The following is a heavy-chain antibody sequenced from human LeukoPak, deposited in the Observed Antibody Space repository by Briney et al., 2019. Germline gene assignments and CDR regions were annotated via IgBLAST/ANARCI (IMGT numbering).Heavy chain of an antibody. CDR1: RFTFSTYS. D-gene: IGHD6-19*01. Sequence: GGSLRLSCAASRFTFSTYSMNWVRRAPGKGLEWVSSISSSSNYIYYADSVKGRFTISRDNAKNSLYLQMNSLRAEDTAVYYCARDRDSGGWYYYYYYMDVWGKGTTVTISS. V-gene: IGHV3-21*01. J-gene: IGHJ6*03. CDR3: ARDRDSGGWYYYYYYMDV. CDR2: ISSSSNYI.